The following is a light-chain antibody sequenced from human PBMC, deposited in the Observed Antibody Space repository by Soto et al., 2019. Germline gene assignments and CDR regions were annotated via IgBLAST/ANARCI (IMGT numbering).Light chain of an antibody. CDR2: GNS. CDR3: QSYDSSLSAYVV. Sequence: QSVLTQPPSVSGAPGQRVTISCTGSSSNIGADYDVHWYQQLPGTAPKLLIYGNSNRPSGVPDRFSGSKSGTSASLAITGLQAEDEADYYCQSYDSSLSAYVVFGGGTKATVL. CDR1: SSNIGADYD. V-gene: IGLV1-40*01. J-gene: IGLJ2*01.